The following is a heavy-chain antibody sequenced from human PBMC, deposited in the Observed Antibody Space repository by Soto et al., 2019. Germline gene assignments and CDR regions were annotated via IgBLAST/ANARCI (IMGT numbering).Heavy chain of an antibody. CDR3: ARDGTTETTNYHYAMDV. CDR2: IHSGGSRI. J-gene: IGHJ6*02. V-gene: IGHV3-48*03. CDR1: GFTFNTYH. D-gene: IGHD4-17*01. Sequence: GGSLRLSCAASGFTFNTYHMNWVRQAPGKGLEWVSYIHSGGSRIYYADSVKGRFAISRDNSKNSLFLQMNSLRAEDTAVYYCARDGTTETTNYHYAMDVWGQGTTVTVSS.